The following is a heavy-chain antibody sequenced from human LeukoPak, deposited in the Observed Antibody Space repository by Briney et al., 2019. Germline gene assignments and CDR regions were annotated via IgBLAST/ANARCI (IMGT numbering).Heavy chain of an antibody. CDR1: GGSISSSSYY. J-gene: IGHJ4*02. CDR2: IYYSGST. CDR3: ARGYSGYEDFDY. Sequence: SETLSLTCTVSGGSISSSSYYWSWIRQHPGKGLEWIGYIYYSGSTYYNPSLKSRVTISVDTSKNQFSLKLSSVTAADTAVYYCARGYSGYEDFDYWGQGTLVTVSS. V-gene: IGHV4-31*03. D-gene: IGHD5-12*01.